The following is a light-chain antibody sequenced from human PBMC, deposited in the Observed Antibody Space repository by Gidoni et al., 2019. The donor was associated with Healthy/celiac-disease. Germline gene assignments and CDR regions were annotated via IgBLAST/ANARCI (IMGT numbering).Light chain of an antibody. Sequence: DIQMTQSPSTQSASVGDIVTITCRASQSISSWLAWYQQKPGKAPKILIYKASSVESGVPSRFSGSGSGTEFTLTISSLQPDDFATYYCQQYNSYLTFGQGTKVEIK. J-gene: IGKJ1*01. CDR1: QSISSW. CDR3: QQYNSYLT. V-gene: IGKV1-5*03. CDR2: KAS.